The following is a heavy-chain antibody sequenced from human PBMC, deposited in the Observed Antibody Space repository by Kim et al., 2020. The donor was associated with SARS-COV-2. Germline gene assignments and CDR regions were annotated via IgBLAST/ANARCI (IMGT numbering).Heavy chain of an antibody. CDR1: GGSISSYY. J-gene: IGHJ6*02. Sequence: SETLSLTCTVSGGSISSYYWSWIRQPPGKGLEWIGYIYYSGSTNYNPSLKSRVTISVDTSKNQFSLKLSSVTAADTAVYYCARDRGVLFYYYYGMDVWGQGTTVTVSS. V-gene: IGHV4-59*01. D-gene: IGHD3-10*01. CDR2: IYYSGST. CDR3: ARDRGVLFYYYYGMDV.